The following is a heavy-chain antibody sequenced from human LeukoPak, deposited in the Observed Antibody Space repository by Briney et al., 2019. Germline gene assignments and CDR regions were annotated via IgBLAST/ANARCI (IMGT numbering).Heavy chain of an antibody. D-gene: IGHD6-13*01. V-gene: IGHV1-2*02. CDR1: GYTFTGYY. Sequence: ASVKVSCKASGYTFTGYYMQWVRQAPGQGLEWMGWINPNSGGTNYAQKFQGRVTMTRDTSISTAYMELSRLRSDDTAVYYCARVRYSSSWYYAFGIWGQGTMVTVSS. J-gene: IGHJ3*02. CDR3: ARVRYSSSWYYAFGI. CDR2: INPNSGGT.